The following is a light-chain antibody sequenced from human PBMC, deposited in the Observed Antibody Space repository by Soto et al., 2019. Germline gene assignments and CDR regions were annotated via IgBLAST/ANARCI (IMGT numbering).Light chain of an antibody. V-gene: IGLV2-14*03. CDR2: DVS. J-gene: IGLJ1*01. CDR1: SSDIGGDNY. Sequence: QSVLTQPASVSGSPGQSITISCTGTSSDIGGDNYVSWYQHHPGKAPKVIIYDVSNRPSGVSNRFSGSKSGNTASLTISGLQAEDETDYYCSSFTTSSTLVFGTGTKLTVL. CDR3: SSFTTSSTLV.